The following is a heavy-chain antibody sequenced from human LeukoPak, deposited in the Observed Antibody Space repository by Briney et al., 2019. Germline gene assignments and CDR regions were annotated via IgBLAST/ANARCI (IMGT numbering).Heavy chain of an antibody. CDR1: GYSISSGYY. Sequence: SSETLSLTCTVSGYSISSGYYWGWIRQPPGKGLEGIGSIYHSGSTYYNPSLKSRVTISVDTSKNQFSLKLSSVTAADTAVYYCATGGNWFDPWGQGTLVTVSS. CDR2: IYHSGST. CDR3: ATGGNWFDP. V-gene: IGHV4-38-2*02. D-gene: IGHD3-10*01. J-gene: IGHJ5*02.